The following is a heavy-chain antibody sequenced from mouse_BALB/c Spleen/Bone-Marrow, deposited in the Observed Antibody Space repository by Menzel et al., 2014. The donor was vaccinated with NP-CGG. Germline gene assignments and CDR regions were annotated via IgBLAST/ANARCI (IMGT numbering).Heavy chain of an antibody. CDR2: ILPGSGST. CDR1: GFRFSSFW. V-gene: IGHV1-9*01. D-gene: IGHD2-13*01. CDR3: AREGAYYGDPFDY. Sequence: VQLQQSGAEVMKPGASVKISCRASGFRFSSFWIEWIKQRPGNGLEWIGKILPGSGSTNYNEKFKGKGTLTAKAYSNTAYMQLRSMTSKDAAVYFYAREGAYYGDPFDYWGQGTTLTVSS. J-gene: IGHJ2*01.